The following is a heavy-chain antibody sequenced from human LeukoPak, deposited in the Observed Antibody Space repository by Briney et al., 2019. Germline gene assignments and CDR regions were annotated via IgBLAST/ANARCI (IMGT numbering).Heavy chain of an antibody. V-gene: IGHV3-21*01. D-gene: IGHD6-13*01. CDR3: ARTANFAAGYYIDY. CDR2: ISGSSRHK. CDR1: GFTFSSHT. Sequence: GSLRLSCAASGFTFSSHTMNWVRQAPGKGLEWVSSISGSSRHKYYADSVKGRFTISRDNAKNSLYLQMNSLRAEDTAVYYCARTANFAAGYYIDYWGQGTLVTVSS. J-gene: IGHJ4*02.